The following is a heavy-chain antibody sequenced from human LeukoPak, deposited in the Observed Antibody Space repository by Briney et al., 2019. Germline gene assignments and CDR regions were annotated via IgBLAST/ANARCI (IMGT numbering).Heavy chain of an antibody. Sequence: GASLKISSKGSGYSFTSYWIGWVRQIPGKGLEWMGIIYPGYSDTRYSPSFQGQVTISADKSISTAYLQWSSLKASDTAMYYCARGVRVCSGGSCYLNWFDPWGQGTLVTVSS. J-gene: IGHJ5*02. CDR2: IYPGYSDT. CDR3: ARGVRVCSGGSCYLNWFDP. CDR1: GYSFTSYW. D-gene: IGHD2-15*01. V-gene: IGHV5-51*01.